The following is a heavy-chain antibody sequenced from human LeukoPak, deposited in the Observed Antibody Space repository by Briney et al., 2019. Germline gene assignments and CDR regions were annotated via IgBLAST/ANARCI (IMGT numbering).Heavy chain of an antibody. CDR1: GFTFSSYS. Sequence: QPGGSLRLSCAASGFTFSSYSMNWVRQAPGKGLEWVSYIGGSSIAIYYADSVKGRFTISRDNAKNSLYLQMNSLRAEDTAIYYCAGGNQLVNYWGQGTLVTVSS. CDR3: AGGNQLVNY. V-gene: IGHV3-48*04. D-gene: IGHD6-13*01. CDR2: IGGSSIAI. J-gene: IGHJ4*02.